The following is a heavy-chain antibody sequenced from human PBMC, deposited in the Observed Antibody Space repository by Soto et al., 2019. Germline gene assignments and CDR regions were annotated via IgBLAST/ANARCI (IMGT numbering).Heavy chain of an antibody. Sequence: QVQLVQSGAEVKKPGSSVKVSCKASVGTFNTYTISWVRQVHGQCLERMGGIMPLYAKPTYAQPFLGRLTIAADEHTSTVYMELSSLRSEDTALYYCASINNWSSGDGRIDVWGKGTAVSVSS. J-gene: IGHJ6*04. CDR1: VGTFNTYT. D-gene: IGHD1-26*01. V-gene: IGHV1-69*01. CDR3: ASINNWSSGDGRIDV. CDR2: IMPLYAKP.